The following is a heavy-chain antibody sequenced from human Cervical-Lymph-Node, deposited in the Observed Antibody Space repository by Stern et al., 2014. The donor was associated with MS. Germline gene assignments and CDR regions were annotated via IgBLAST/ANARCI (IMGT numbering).Heavy chain of an antibody. CDR2: VFPSDSDT. Sequence: EVQLVESGAEVKKSGESLKISCRGSGYSFSSHWIGWVRQMPGKGLEWMGMVFPSDSDTRYSPSFQGQVPISADQSLNTAYLQWSSLKASDTAIYYCTRQSDLWSGPSVFDYWGQGTLLTVSS. CDR3: TRQSDLWSGPSVFDY. D-gene: IGHD3-3*01. V-gene: IGHV5-51*01. CDR1: GYSFSSHW. J-gene: IGHJ4*02.